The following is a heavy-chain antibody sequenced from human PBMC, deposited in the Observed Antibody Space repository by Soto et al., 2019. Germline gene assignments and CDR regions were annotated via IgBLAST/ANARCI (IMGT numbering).Heavy chain of an antibody. CDR2: MNPNSGNT. CDR1: GYTFTSYD. Sequence: SVKASCKASGYTFTSYDINRVRQATGQGLERMGWMNPNSGNTGYAQKFQGRVTMSRNTSISTAYMELSSLRSEDTAVYYCARVPSLARGVIGRRYPAYDASDIRLKRSMVTVS. J-gene: IGHJ3*02. D-gene: IGHD3-10*01. CDR3: ARVPSLARGVIGRRYPAYDASDI. V-gene: IGHV1-8*01.